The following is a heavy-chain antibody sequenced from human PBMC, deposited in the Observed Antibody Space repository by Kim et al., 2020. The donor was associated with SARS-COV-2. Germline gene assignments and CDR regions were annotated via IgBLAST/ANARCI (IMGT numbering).Heavy chain of an antibody. Sequence: SVKGRFTNSRDNAKNSLYLQMNSLRAEDTAVYYCAREGNDYVWGSYYFDYWGQGTLVTVSS. V-gene: IGHV3-21*01. J-gene: IGHJ4*02. CDR3: AREGNDYVWGSYYFDY. D-gene: IGHD3-16*01.